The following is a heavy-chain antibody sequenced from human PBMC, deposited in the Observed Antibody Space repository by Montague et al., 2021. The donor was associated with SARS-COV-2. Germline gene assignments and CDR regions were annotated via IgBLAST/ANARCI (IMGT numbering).Heavy chain of an antibody. V-gene: IGHV4-39*01. J-gene: IGHJ4*02. CDR2: KYYSGST. CDR1: GASISSRSYY. Sequence: SETLSLTCTVSGASISSRSYYWGWIRQPPGKGLEWIGFKYYSGSTYYNPTLKSRVTISVDTSKNQFSLKLSSVTAADTAVYYCARLPSSTTIVVVVGGYYFDDWGQGTLVTVSS. D-gene: IGHD3-22*01. CDR3: ARLPSSTTIVVVVGGYYFDD.